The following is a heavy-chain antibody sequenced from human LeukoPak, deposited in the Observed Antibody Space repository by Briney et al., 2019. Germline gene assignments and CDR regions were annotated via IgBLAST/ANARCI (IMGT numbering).Heavy chain of an antibody. J-gene: IGHJ4*02. Sequence: PSETLSLTSTVSGGPISSYYWRWIRQPPEKGLEWIGYIYSSGSTNYNPSLKSRVTISVDTSKNQFSLKLSSVTAADTAVYYCAKASAYNWNDYWGQGTLVTVSS. CDR1: GGPISSYY. CDR3: AKASAYNWNDY. V-gene: IGHV4-59*01. CDR2: IYSSGST. D-gene: IGHD1-1*01.